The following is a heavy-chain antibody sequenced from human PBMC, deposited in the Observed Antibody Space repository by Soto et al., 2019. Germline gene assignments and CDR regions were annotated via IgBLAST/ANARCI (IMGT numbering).Heavy chain of an antibody. Sequence: QVQLVESGGGVVQPGRSLSLSCAASGFAFSSYAMHWVRQAPGKGLEWVTLISYDGNDKYYTDSVKGRFTISRDNFINTLFLQINSLRPEDTAVYFCARGPNYYDSSGYFAYWGQGTLVTVSS. CDR1: GFAFSSYA. J-gene: IGHJ4*02. V-gene: IGHV3-30-3*01. CDR2: ISYDGNDK. D-gene: IGHD3-22*01. CDR3: ARGPNYYDSSGYFAY.